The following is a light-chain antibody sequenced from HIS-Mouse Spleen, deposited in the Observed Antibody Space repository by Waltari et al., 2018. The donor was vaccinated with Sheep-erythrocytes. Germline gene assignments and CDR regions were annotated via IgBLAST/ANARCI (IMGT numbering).Light chain of an antibody. CDR1: SSDVGGYNY. Sequence: QSALTQPRSVSGSPGQSVTISCTGTSSDVGGYNYVSWYQQHPGKAPKLMIYDVSRRPPGAPVRFPGSKSANTASMTISGLQAEDEADYYCCSYAGSYTWVFGGGTKLTVL. CDR2: DVS. V-gene: IGLV2-11*01. J-gene: IGLJ3*02. CDR3: CSYAGSYTWV.